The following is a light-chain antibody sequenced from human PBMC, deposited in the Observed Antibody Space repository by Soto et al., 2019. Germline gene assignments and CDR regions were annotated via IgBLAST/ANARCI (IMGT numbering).Light chain of an antibody. CDR1: RSNIGRNT. V-gene: IGLV1-44*01. Sequence: QSVLTQPPSASGTPGQRVTISCSGGRSNIGRNTVNWYQQLPGTAPKLLIYSQSQRPSGVPDRFADSKSGTSASLAIRWLQSEDEADYYCAAWDDSLNGVVFGGGTQLTVL. CDR3: AAWDDSLNGVV. J-gene: IGLJ2*01. CDR2: SQS.